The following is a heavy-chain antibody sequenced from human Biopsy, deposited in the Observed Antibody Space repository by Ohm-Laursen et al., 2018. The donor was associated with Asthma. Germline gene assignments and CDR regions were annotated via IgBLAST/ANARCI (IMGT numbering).Heavy chain of an antibody. V-gene: IGHV4-59*01. CDR2: VYWTGST. Sequence: SETLSLTCGVYGGSISSFYWSWIRQSPEKGLEWMGYVYWTGSTNYNPSLKSRVTMSVDTSKNRIFLELTPVTAADTAIYYCVRAVRNEQWLAPFDYWGQGKPVTVSS. J-gene: IGHJ4*02. CDR1: GGSISSFY. D-gene: IGHD6-19*01. CDR3: VRAVRNEQWLAPFDY.